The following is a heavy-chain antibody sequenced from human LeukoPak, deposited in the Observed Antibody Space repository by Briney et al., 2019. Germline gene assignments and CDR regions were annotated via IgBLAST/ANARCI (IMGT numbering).Heavy chain of an antibody. CDR3: ARVYSSSPEDY. J-gene: IGHJ4*02. D-gene: IGHD6-6*01. Sequence: GGSPRLSCAASGFTFSSYEMNWVRQAPGKGLEWVSYISSSGTTIYYADSVKGRFTISRDNAKNSLYLQMNSLRAEDTAVYYCARVYSSSPEDYWGQGTLVTVSS. CDR1: GFTFSSYE. CDR2: ISSSGTTI. V-gene: IGHV3-48*03.